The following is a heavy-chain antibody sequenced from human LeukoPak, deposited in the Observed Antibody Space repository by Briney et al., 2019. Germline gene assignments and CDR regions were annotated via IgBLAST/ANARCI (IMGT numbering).Heavy chain of an antibody. CDR1: GFTFSSYW. V-gene: IGHV3-74*01. D-gene: IGHD6-25*01. CDR3: ARPGQRGGLYWFDP. Sequence: GGSLRLSCAASGFTFSSYWMDWVRQAPGKGLVWVSRINGDGSSTNYADSVKGRFTISRDNAKNTLYLQMNSLRAEDTAVYYCARPGQRGGLYWFDPWGQGTLVTVSS. CDR2: INGDGSST. J-gene: IGHJ5*02.